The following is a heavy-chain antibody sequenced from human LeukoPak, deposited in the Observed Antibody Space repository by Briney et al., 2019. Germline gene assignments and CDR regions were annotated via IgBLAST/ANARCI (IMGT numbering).Heavy chain of an antibody. CDR1: GITLSNYG. V-gene: IGHV3-23*01. CDR3: AKRGVVIRVILVGFHKEAYYFDS. CDR2: ISDTGGRT. J-gene: IGHJ4*02. D-gene: IGHD3-10*01. Sequence: PGGPLRLSCAVSGITLSNYGMSWVRQAPGRGLEWVAGISDTGGRTNYADSVKGRFTISRDNPKNILYLQMNSLRAEDTAVYFCAKRGVVIRVILVGFHKEAYYFDSWGQGALVTVSS.